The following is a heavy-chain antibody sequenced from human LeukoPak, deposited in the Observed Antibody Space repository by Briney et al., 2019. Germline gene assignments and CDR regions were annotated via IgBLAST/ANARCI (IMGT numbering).Heavy chain of an antibody. Sequence: PGGSLRLSCTASGFSVSNSYMTWVRQAPGKGLEWVSSISSSSSYIYYADSVKGRFTISRDNAKNSLYLQMNSLRVEDTAVYYCARETGRANFDFWGQGTLVTVSS. J-gene: IGHJ4*02. D-gene: IGHD1-14*01. CDR1: GFSVSNSY. V-gene: IGHV3-21*06. CDR3: ARETGRANFDF. CDR2: ISSSSSYI.